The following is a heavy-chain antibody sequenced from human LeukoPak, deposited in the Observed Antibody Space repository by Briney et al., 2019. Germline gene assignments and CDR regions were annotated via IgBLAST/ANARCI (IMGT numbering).Heavy chain of an antibody. D-gene: IGHD5-12*01. J-gene: IGHJ4*02. CDR3: ARDGTYTDYDPDFDI. V-gene: IGHV3-7*04. CDR1: GFTFSGFW. Sequence: GGSLRLSCAASGFTFSGFWMSWVRQAPGKGLEWVANIKQDGSEKYYVDSVKGRFTISRDNAKNSLYLQMNSLRAEDTAVFYCARDGTYTDYDPDFDIWGQGTLVTVSS. CDR2: IKQDGSEK.